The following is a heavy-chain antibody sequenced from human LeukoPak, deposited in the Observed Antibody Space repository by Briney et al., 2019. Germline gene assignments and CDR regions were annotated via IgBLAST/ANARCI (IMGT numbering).Heavy chain of an antibody. J-gene: IGHJ2*01. CDR1: GGTFSSYA. CDR2: IIPIFGAA. Sequence: ASVKVSCKASGGTFSSYAFSWVRQAPGQGLEWMGGIIPIFGAANYAQKFQGRVTITADESTSTAYMELRSLRSEDTAVYYCARATGNSDHSPQEPIDLYFDLWGRGTLVTVSS. D-gene: IGHD4-23*01. V-gene: IGHV1-69*13. CDR3: ARATGNSDHSPQEPIDLYFDL.